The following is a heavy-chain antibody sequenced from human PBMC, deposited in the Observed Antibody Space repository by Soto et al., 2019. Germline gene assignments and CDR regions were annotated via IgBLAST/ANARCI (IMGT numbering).Heavy chain of an antibody. D-gene: IGHD1-26*01. CDR1: GYSISSSNW. CDR3: ARREIQGPIDY. Sequence: QVQLQESGPGLVKPSDTLSLTCAVSGYSISSSNWWGWIRQPPGKGLEWIGYIYYSGTTYYNPSLKRRVTMSVDTSKKQLSLKMTSVTAVDTAVYYCARREIQGPIDYWGQGTLVTVSS. CDR2: IYYSGTT. V-gene: IGHV4-28*01. J-gene: IGHJ4*02.